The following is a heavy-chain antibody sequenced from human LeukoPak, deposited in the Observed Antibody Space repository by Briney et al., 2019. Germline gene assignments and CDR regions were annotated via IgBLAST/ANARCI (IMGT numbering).Heavy chain of an antibody. Sequence: PGGSLRLSCVGSGYTFSDFEMNWVRQAPGKGLEWVAYISGSGSSIYYLDSVKGRFTISRDNAKNSLYLQMNSLRPEDTAVYYCAKSGKILGYWGQGTLVTVSS. J-gene: IGHJ4*02. CDR3: AKSGKILGY. D-gene: IGHD2-2*03. CDR1: GYTFSDFE. V-gene: IGHV3-48*03. CDR2: ISGSGSSI.